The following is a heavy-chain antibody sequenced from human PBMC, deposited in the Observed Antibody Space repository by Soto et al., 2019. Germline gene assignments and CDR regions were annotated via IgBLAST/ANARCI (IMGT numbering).Heavy chain of an antibody. D-gene: IGHD2-15*01. CDR2: ISSSGYI. J-gene: IGHJ6*02. V-gene: IGHV3-21*01. Sequence: GGSLRLSCAASGITFNSYTINWVRQAPGKRLEWLSSISSSGYIFSTDSVRGRFTISRDNAKNSVYPQINSLRAEDTAVYFCARDCSGGSCYPGMDVWGQGTTVTVSS. CDR3: ARDCSGGSCYPGMDV. CDR1: GITFNSYT.